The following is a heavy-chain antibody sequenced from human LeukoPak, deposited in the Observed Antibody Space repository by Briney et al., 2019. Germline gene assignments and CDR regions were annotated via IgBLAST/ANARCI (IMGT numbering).Heavy chain of an antibody. CDR1: GFTFSSYS. CDR3: GKDDSSVVTPLFHH. D-gene: IGHD4-23*01. CDR2: IYSGGST. J-gene: IGHJ1*01. Sequence: GGSLRLSCAASGFTFSSYSMNWVRQAPGKGLEWVSVIYSGGSTYYADSVKGRFTISRDNSKNTLYLQMNSLRAEDTAVYYCGKDDSSVVTPLFHHWGQGTLVTVSS. V-gene: IGHV3-53*01.